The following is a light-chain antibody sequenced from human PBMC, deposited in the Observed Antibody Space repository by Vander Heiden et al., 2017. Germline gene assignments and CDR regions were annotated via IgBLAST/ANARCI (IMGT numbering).Light chain of an antibody. CDR2: AAS. CDR1: QSISNF. V-gene: IGKV1-39*01. J-gene: IGKJ4*01. Sequence: DIQMTQSPSSLSASVGDRVTITCRASQSISNFLNWYQQKPGKAPKLLIFAASTLQSGVPSRFSGSGSGTDFTLTISSLQPEDFATYHCQEAYRDIALGGGTKVEL. CDR3: QEAYRDIA.